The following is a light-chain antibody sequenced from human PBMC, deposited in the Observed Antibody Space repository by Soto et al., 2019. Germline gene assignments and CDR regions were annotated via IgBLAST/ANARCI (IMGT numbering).Light chain of an antibody. J-gene: IGKJ4*01. CDR2: GAS. V-gene: IGKV3-15*01. CDR1: QSVSSN. Sequence: EIVMTQSPATLSVSPGERATLSCRASQSVSSNLAWYQQKPGQAPRLLIYGASTRATGIPARFSGSGSGTEFTLTIRSLQSEDFAVYYCQQYNNWPLTLGGGTKVEIK. CDR3: QQYNNWPLT.